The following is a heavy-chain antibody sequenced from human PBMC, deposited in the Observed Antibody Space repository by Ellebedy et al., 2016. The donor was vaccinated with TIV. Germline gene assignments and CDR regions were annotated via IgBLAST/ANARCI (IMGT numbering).Heavy chain of an antibody. CDR1: GFTFSNYA. J-gene: IGHJ6*02. CDR3: ARLWFGELWFYGMDV. Sequence: GESLKISCAASGFTFSNYAMSWVRQAPGKGLEWVSAISGSGGGTYYADSVKGRLTISRDNAKNTLSLQMTSLRVEDTAVYYCARLWFGELWFYGMDVWGQGTTVTVSS. V-gene: IGHV3-23*01. D-gene: IGHD3-10*01. CDR2: ISGSGGGT.